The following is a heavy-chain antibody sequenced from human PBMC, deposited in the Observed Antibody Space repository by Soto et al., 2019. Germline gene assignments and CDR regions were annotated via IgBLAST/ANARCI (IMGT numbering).Heavy chain of an antibody. CDR1: GFTFSSYG. J-gene: IGHJ6*02. V-gene: IGHV3-33*01. CDR2: IWYDGSNK. Sequence: AGGSLRLSCAASGFTFSSYGMHWVRQAPGKGLEWVAVIWYDGSNKYYADSVKGRFTISRDNSKNTLYLQMNSLRAEDTAVYYCARDGVITDYGDYYYYYGMDVWGQGTTVTVSS. D-gene: IGHD4-17*01. CDR3: ARDGVITDYGDYYYYYGMDV.